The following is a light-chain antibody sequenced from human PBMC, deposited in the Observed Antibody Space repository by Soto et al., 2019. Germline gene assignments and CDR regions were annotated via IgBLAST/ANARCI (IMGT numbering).Light chain of an antibody. Sequence: QSALTQPASVSGSPGQSVTISCTGTSSDVGAYKYVSWYQKHPGKAPKLMIYGVSNRPSGVSNRFSGSKSGNTAFLTISVLQPEDEADYYCSPFTGPTTLDVFGTGTKVTVL. V-gene: IGLV2-14*03. CDR2: GVS. CDR1: SSDVGAYKY. CDR3: SPFTGPTTLDV. J-gene: IGLJ1*01.